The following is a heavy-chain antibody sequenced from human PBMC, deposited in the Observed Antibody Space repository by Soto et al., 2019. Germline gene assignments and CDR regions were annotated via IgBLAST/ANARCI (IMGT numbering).Heavy chain of an antibody. CDR2: ISCSGSTI. J-gene: IGHJ4*02. CDR1: GFTFSDYY. CDR3: SRDPREYYFDY. V-gene: IGHV3-11*01. Sequence: QVQLVESGGGLVKPGGSLRLSCAASGFTFSDYYMSWIRQAPGKGLEWVSYISCSGSTIYYVDSVQRRFSISRDNAKNSLYLQMNSLRAEDAAVYYCSRDPREYYFDYWGQGTLVTVSS.